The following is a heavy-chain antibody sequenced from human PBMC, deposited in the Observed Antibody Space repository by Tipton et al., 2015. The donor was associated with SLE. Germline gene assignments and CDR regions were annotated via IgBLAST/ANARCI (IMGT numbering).Heavy chain of an antibody. CDR3: AGQLSYYYGMDV. Sequence: SLRLSCAASGFTFSSYTMHWVRQAPGKGLEWVAVILYDGNNKYYADSVKGRFTISRDNSKNTLYLQMNSLRAEDTAVYYCAGQLSYYYGMDVWGQGTTVTVSS. V-gene: IGHV3-30*04. D-gene: IGHD6-13*01. CDR2: ILYDGNNK. CDR1: GFTFSSYT. J-gene: IGHJ6*02.